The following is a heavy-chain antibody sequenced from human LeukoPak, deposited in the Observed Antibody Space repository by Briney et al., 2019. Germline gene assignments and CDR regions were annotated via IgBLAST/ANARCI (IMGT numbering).Heavy chain of an antibody. CDR3: AKGPRLSAVDY. D-gene: IGHD3-16*02. Sequence: GRSLRLACAASGFTFSSYGMHWVRQAPGKGLEWVEFIRYDGSNKYYADSVKGRFTISRDNSKNTLYLQMNSLRAEDTAVYYCAKGPRLSAVDYWGQGTLVTVSS. J-gene: IGHJ4*02. CDR1: GFTFSSYG. CDR2: IRYDGSNK. V-gene: IGHV3-30*02.